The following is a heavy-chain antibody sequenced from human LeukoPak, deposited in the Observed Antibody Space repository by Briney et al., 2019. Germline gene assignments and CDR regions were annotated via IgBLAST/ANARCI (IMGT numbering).Heavy chain of an antibody. CDR2: ISSSSSYI. J-gene: IGHJ4*02. Sequence: GGSLRLSCAASGFTFSSYSMNWVRQAPGKGLEWVSSISSSSSYIYYADSVKGRFTISRDNAKNSPYLQTNSLRAEDTAVYYCARVAGGKVDSGYYYDDYWGQGTLVTVSS. D-gene: IGHD3-22*01. V-gene: IGHV3-21*01. CDR3: ARVAGGKVDSGYYYDDY. CDR1: GFTFSSYS.